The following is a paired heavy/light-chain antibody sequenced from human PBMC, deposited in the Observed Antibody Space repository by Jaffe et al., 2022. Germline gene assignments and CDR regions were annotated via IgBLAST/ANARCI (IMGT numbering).Light chain of an antibody. CDR3: SAWDSSLSAWV. J-gene: IGLJ3*02. V-gene: IGLV10-54*01. Sequence: QAGLTQPPSVSKDLRQTATLTCTGNSYNVGQQGAAWLQQHQGHPPKLLFYRNNNRPSGISERLSASRSGNTASLTIIGLQPEDEADYYCSAWDSSLSAWVFGGGTKLTVL. CDR1: SYNVGQQG. CDR2: RNN.
Heavy chain of an antibody. D-gene: IGHD6-13*01. V-gene: IGHV4-39*01. CDR1: GDSISSSSYY. CDR2: IYYSGNTY. J-gene: IGHJ4*02. CDR3: ARLLRGNGNSWPYYFDS. Sequence: QLQLQESGPGLVKPSETLSLTCSVSGDSISSSSYYWGWIRQPPGEGLEWIASIYYSGNTYYYNPSLKGRVTISVDTSKSQVSLKLNSVTAADTAVYYCARLLRGNGNSWPYYFDSWGQGTLVTVST.